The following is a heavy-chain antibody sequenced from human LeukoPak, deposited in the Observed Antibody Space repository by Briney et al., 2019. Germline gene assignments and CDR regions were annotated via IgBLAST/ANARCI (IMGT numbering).Heavy chain of an antibody. CDR1: GGSVSSGNYC. CDR2: IFYSGSS. D-gene: IGHD6-13*01. CDR3: ARGSPAAGTYYIDY. Sequence: SETLSLTCTVSGGSVSSGNYCWSWLRQHPGTGLEWIGYIFYSGSSYYDPSLKSRVTISLDTSENQFSLRVSSVTAADTALYYCARGSPAAGTYYIDYWGQGTLVTVSP. J-gene: IGHJ4*02. V-gene: IGHV4-31*03.